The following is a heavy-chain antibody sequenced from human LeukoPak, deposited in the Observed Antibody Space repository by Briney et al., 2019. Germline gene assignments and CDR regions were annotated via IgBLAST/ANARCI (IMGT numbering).Heavy chain of an antibody. CDR1: GGTFSSYA. Sequence: ASVKVSCKASGGTFSSYAISWVRQAPGQGLEWMGGIIPIFGTANYAQKFQGRVTITADESTSTAYMELSSLRSEDTAVYYCASGFYTIFGVVIYYYYGMDVWGQGTTVTVSS. J-gene: IGHJ6*02. V-gene: IGHV1-69*13. D-gene: IGHD3-3*01. CDR2: IIPIFGTA. CDR3: ASGFYTIFGVVIYYYYGMDV.